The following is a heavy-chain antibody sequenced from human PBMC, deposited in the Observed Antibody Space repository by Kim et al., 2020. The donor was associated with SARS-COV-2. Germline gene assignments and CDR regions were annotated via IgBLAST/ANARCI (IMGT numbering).Heavy chain of an antibody. CDR3: AKGGIDTSGYED. D-gene: IGHD5-12*01. Sequence: GGSLRLSCAASGFTFSSYAMSWVRQAPGKGLEWVSAINGNGGRTYYADSVKGRFTISRDKSKNTVYLQMNGLRVEDTAIYYCAKGGIDTSGYEDWGQGTLVTVSS. V-gene: IGHV3-23*01. CDR2: INGNGGRT. CDR1: GFTFSSYA. J-gene: IGHJ4*02.